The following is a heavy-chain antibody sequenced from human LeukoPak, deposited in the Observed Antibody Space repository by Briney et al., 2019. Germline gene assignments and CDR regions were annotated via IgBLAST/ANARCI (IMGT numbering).Heavy chain of an antibody. CDR2: ISAYNGNT. CDR1: GYIFTSFG. V-gene: IGHV1-18*01. D-gene: IGHD5-12*01. CDR3: ARAGRKVATIPFDY. J-gene: IGHJ4*01. Sequence: ASVKVSCKASGYIFTSFGISWVRQAPGQGLEWMGWISAYNGNTNYAQKLQGRVTMTTDTSTSTAYMELRSLRSDDTAVYYCARAGRKVATIPFDYWGQEPWSPSPQ.